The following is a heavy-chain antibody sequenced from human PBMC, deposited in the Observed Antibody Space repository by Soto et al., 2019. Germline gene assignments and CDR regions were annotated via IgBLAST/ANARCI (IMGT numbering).Heavy chain of an antibody. D-gene: IGHD4-17*01. CDR3: AIVEDDEYGDFRYFDY. Sequence: QVQLQESGPGLVKPSQTLCITYTVSGDSISSGGYYWSWIRQHPGKGLEWIGYIYYSGSTYYNPSLKSRVTISVDTSKNQFSLKLSSVTAADTAVYYCAIVEDDEYGDFRYFDYWGQGTLVTVSS. CDR2: IYYSGST. V-gene: IGHV4-31*03. J-gene: IGHJ4*02. CDR1: GDSISSGGYY.